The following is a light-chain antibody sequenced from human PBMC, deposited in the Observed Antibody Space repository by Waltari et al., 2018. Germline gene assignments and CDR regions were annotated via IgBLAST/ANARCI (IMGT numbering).Light chain of an antibody. V-gene: IGLV3-1*01. J-gene: IGLJ2*01. CDR2: QGT. Sequence: SYELTQPPSVSVSPGQPASITCSGDELGDKFPCWYQQKPGQSPVLVIYQGTKRPSGIPERFSGSNSGNTVTLTISGTQAMDEADYYCQAWGSDTIIFGGGTKLTVL. CDR1: ELGDKF. CDR3: QAWGSDTII.